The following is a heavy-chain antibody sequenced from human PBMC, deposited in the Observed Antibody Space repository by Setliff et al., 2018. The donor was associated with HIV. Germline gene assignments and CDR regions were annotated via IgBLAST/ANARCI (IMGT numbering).Heavy chain of an antibody. CDR1: GYSIVKGYY. V-gene: IGHV4-38-2*01. CDR2: VYRSGTT. J-gene: IGHJ4*02. CDR3: ARLSHYYGTTEYTFDF. Sequence: SETLSLTCDVSGYSIVKGYYWGWIRQPPGKGLEWIGSVYRSGTTDFNPSLERRVTMSVDTSKNRFSLTLNSATAADTAIYYCARLSHYYGTTEYTFDFWGQGTLVTVSS. D-gene: IGHD3-10*01.